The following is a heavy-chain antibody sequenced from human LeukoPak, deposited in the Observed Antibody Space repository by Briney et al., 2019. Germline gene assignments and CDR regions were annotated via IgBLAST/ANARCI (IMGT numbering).Heavy chain of an antibody. J-gene: IGHJ6*03. CDR3: ARERAVWTSYYYYYMDV. D-gene: IGHD2-8*01. CDR1: GYTFTGYY. CDR2: INPNSGGT. Sequence: ASVKVSCKASGYTFTGYYMHWVRQAPGQGLEWMGWINPNSGGTNYAQKFQGRVTMTRDTSISTAYMELSRLRSDDTAVYYCARERAVWTSYYYYYMDVWGKGTTVTISS. V-gene: IGHV1-2*02.